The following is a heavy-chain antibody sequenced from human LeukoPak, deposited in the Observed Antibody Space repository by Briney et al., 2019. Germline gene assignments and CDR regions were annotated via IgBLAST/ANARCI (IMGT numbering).Heavy chain of an antibody. CDR2: INPSGGGT. D-gene: IGHD3-3*01. CDR3: ARGLRFLEWLWPGSAFDI. CDR1: GYTFTSYY. V-gene: IGHV1-46*01. J-gene: IGHJ3*02. Sequence: ASVKVSCKASGYTFTSYYMHWVRQAPGQGLEWMGLINPSGGGTSYAQKFQGRVTMTRDTSTSTVYMELSSLRSEDTAVYYCARGLRFLEWLWPGSAFDIWGQGTMVTVSS.